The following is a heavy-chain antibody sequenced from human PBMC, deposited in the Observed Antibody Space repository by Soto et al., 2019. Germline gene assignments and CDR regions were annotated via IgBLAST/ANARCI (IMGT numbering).Heavy chain of an antibody. J-gene: IGHJ3*02. CDR1: GYPVTAYY. V-gene: IGHV1-2*02. D-gene: IGHD3-3*01. CDR3: ARGGGVGVAGSAAFDM. Sequence: QLHLVQSGAVVKKPGASVTVSCSASGYPVTAYYMHWVRQAPGRGLEWMGGINPATGAAKYTQTFQGRVTLTRETSTSTVFLELSGLTSEDTPVFYWARGGGVGVAGSAAFDMWGQGTVVTVSS. CDR2: INPATGAA.